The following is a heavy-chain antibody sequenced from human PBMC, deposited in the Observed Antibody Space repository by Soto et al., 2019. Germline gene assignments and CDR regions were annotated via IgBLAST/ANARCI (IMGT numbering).Heavy chain of an antibody. Sequence: GGSLRLSCEVSGFTFSNAWMSWVRQAPGKGLEWVGRIKSKIDDETTEYAAPVKGRFTISRDDSKNTLYLQMNSLKTEDKAMYYCTTVEVLAGSNDWGYYYYYMDVWGKGTTVTVSS. D-gene: IGHD2-2*01. CDR1: GFTFSNAW. J-gene: IGHJ6*03. CDR3: TTVEVLAGSNDWGYYYYYMDV. V-gene: IGHV3-15*01. CDR2: IKSKIDDETT.